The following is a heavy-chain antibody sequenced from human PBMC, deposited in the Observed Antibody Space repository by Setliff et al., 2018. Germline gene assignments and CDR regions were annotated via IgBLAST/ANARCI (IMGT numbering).Heavy chain of an antibody. CDR1: GYSISSGYY. D-gene: IGHD5-12*01. Sequence: SETLSLTCAVSGYSISSGYYWGWIRQPPGKGLEWIGSIYHSGSTYYNPSLKSRVTISVDTSKNQFSLKLSSVTAADTAVYYCARVGYSGYDPPSYFDYWGQGTLVTSPQ. J-gene: IGHJ4*02. CDR3: ARVGYSGYDPPSYFDY. CDR2: IYHSGST. V-gene: IGHV4-38-2*01.